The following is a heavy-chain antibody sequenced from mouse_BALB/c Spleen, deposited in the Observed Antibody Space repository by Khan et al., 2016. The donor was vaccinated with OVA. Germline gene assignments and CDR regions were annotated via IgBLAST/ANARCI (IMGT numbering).Heavy chain of an antibody. D-gene: IGHD2-10*01. CDR1: GFSLTNYG. CDR2: IWSDGST. CDR3: ARQPYYHYNIMDY. J-gene: IGHJ4*01. V-gene: IGHV2-6-1*01. Sequence: QMQLEESGPGLAAPSQSLSITCTISGFSLTNYGVHWIRQPPGKGLEWLVVIWSDGSTTYNSALQSRLTITKDNSQCQVFLKMNGLQTDDTAIYFCARQPYYHYNIMDYWGQGTSVTVSS.